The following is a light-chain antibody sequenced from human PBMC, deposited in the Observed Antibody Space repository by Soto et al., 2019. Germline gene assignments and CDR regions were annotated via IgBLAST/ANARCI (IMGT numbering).Light chain of an antibody. CDR1: SSDVGGYNY. CDR3: SSHRGISTLVD. CDR2: DVS. V-gene: IGLV2-14*01. Sequence: QSALTQPASLSGSPGQAITISCTGTSSDVGGYNYVCWYQQYPGKAPKLIIYDVSNRPSGISNRFSGSRAGNTASLTISGLQAEDEADYYCSSHRGISTLVDFGGGTKLTVL. J-gene: IGLJ2*01.